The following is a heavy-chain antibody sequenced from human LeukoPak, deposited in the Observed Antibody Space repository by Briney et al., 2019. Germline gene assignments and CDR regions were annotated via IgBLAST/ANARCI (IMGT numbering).Heavy chain of an antibody. Sequence: PSETLSLTCTVSGGSISSGGYYWSWIRQHPGKGLEWIGYIYYSGSTYYNPPLKSRVTISVDTSKNQFSLKLSSVTAADTAVYYCARADIVATITFDYWGQGTLVTVSS. CDR3: ARADIVATITFDY. V-gene: IGHV4-31*03. D-gene: IGHD5-12*01. CDR2: IYYSGST. J-gene: IGHJ4*02. CDR1: GGSISSGGYY.